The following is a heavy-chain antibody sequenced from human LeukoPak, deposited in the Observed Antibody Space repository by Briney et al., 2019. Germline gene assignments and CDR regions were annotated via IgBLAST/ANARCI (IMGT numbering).Heavy chain of an antibody. D-gene: IGHD6-19*01. V-gene: IGHV3-7*01. CDR2: INQDGSEK. Sequence: TGGSLRPSCAASGFTFSNFWMSWVRQAPGKGLEWVANINQDGSEKNYVDSVKGRFTISRDSAKNSLYLQMDSLRVEDTAIYYCARCSGWAFKNWGQGTLVTVSS. J-gene: IGHJ4*02. CDR1: GFTFSNFW. CDR3: ARCSGWAFKN.